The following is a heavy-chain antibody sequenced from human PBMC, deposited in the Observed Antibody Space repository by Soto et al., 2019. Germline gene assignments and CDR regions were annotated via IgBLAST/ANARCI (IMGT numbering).Heavy chain of an antibody. Sequence: RASVKVSCKASGNTFTSYDINWVRQATGHGLEWMGWINPNSGNIGYAQKFQGRVTMTRDTAIRTAYMEVSRLTSDDTAVYYCARGRASGSYYLLDYWGQGTLVTVSS. J-gene: IGHJ4*02. D-gene: IGHD3-10*01. CDR2: INPNSGNI. CDR3: ARGRASGSYYLLDY. CDR1: GNTFTSYD. V-gene: IGHV1-8*01.